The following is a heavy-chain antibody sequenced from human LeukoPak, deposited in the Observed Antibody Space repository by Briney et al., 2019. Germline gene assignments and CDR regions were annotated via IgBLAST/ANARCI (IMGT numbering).Heavy chain of an antibody. CDR3: ATYSSSWYMGWFDP. V-gene: IGHV4-59*01. J-gene: IGHJ5*02. Sequence: PSETLSLTCTVPGGSISSYYWSWIRQPPGKGLEWIGYIYYSGSTNYNPSLKSRVTISVDTSKNQLSLKLSSVTAADTAVYYCATYSSSWYMGWFDPWGQGTLVTVSS. D-gene: IGHD6-13*01. CDR1: GGSISSYY. CDR2: IYYSGST.